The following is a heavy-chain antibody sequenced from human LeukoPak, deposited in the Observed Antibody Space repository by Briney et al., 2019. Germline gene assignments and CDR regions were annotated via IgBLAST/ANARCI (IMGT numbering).Heavy chain of an antibody. CDR2: IRYDGSDK. V-gene: IGHV3-30*02. CDR3: AKEGGTGTRFDY. CDR1: GFIFTDYG. J-gene: IGHJ4*02. D-gene: IGHD1-7*01. Sequence: GGSLRLSCAASGFIFTDYGMHWVRQAPGKGLEWLTFIRYDGSDKYYADSVKGRFTISRDNSKNTLYLQMNSLRAEDTAVYYCAKEGGTGTRFDYWGQGTLVTVSS.